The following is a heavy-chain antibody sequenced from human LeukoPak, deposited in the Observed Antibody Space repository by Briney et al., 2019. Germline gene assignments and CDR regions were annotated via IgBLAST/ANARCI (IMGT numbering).Heavy chain of an antibody. CDR3: ARDHQGKYSSSSGYFDY. Sequence: SSETLSLTCTVSGGSISSGDYYWSWIRQPPGKGLEWIGYIYYSGSTYYNPSLKSRLTMSVDTSKNQFSLKLSSVTAADTAVYYCARDHQGKYSSSSGYFDYWGQGTLVTVSS. J-gene: IGHJ4*02. D-gene: IGHD6-13*01. CDR2: IYYSGST. CDR1: GGSISSGDYY. V-gene: IGHV4-30-4*02.